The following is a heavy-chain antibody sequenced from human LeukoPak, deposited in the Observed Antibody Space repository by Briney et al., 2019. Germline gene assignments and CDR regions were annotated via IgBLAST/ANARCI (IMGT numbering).Heavy chain of an antibody. Sequence: GGSLRLSCAASGFTFSNYGIDWVRQAPGKGLEWVAVISKDGSNKYYADSVKGRFTISRDNSKNTLYLQMNSLRAEDTALYYCAKDKGYSGYGDFDYWGQGTLVTVSS. CDR3: AKDKGYSGYGDFDY. V-gene: IGHV3-30*18. D-gene: IGHD5-12*01. CDR2: ISKDGSNK. CDR1: GFTFSNYG. J-gene: IGHJ4*02.